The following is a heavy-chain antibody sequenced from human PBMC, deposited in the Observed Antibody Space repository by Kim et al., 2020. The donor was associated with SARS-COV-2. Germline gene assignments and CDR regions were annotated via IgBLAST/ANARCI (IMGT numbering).Heavy chain of an antibody. Sequence: GGSLRLSCAASGFTFSSYAMSWVRQAPGKGLEWVSAISGSGGSTYYADSVKGRFTISRDNSKNTLYLQMNSLRAEDTAVYYCAKGSGGSGYYYPQYWGQGTLVTVSS. CDR2: ISGSGGST. J-gene: IGHJ4*02. CDR3: AKGSGGSGYYYPQY. CDR1: GFTFSSYA. V-gene: IGHV3-23*01. D-gene: IGHD3-22*01.